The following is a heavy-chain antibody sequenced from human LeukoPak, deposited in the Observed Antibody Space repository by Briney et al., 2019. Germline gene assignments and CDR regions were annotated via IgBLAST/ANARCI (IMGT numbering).Heavy chain of an antibody. CDR3: ARVPEVVPAAMFVYYYYYMDV. Sequence: GGSLRLSCAASGFTFSSYSMNWVRQAPGKGLEWVSSISSSSSYIYYADSVKGRFTISRDNAKNSLYLQMNSLRAEDTAVYYCARVPEVVPAAMFVYYYYYMDVWGKGTTVTVSS. D-gene: IGHD2-2*01. CDR1: GFTFSSYS. J-gene: IGHJ6*03. CDR2: ISSSSSYI. V-gene: IGHV3-21*01.